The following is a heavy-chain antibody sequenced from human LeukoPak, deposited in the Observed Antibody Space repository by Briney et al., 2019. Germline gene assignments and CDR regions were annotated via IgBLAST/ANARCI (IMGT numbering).Heavy chain of an antibody. Sequence: PGGSLRLSCGASGFTFGGYWMYWVRRAPGKGLEWVANIKYDGSEKNYVDSMKGRFTISRDNAKNSLYLQMNSLRAEDTAVYYCARDGVSSSPDFDYWGQGTLVTVSS. CDR1: GFTFGGYW. V-gene: IGHV3-7*01. J-gene: IGHJ4*02. CDR2: IKYDGSEK. CDR3: ARDGVSSSPDFDY. D-gene: IGHD6-6*01.